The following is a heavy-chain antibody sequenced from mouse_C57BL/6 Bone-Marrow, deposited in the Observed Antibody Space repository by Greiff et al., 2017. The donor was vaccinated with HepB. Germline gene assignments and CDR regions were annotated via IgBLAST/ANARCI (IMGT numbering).Heavy chain of an antibody. D-gene: IGHD2-2*01. CDR2: ISNGGGST. J-gene: IGHJ2*01. CDR1: GFTFSDYY. Sequence: DVMLVESGGGLVQPGGSLKLSCAASGFTFSDYYMYWVRQTPEKRLEWVAYISNGGGSTYYPDTVKGRFTISRDNAKNTLYLQMSRLKSEDTAMYYCARADGYDGFDYWGQGTTLTVSS. V-gene: IGHV5-12*01. CDR3: ARADGYDGFDY.